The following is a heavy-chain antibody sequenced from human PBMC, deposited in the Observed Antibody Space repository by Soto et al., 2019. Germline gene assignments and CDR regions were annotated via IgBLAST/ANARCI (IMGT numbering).Heavy chain of an antibody. CDR2: IYYSGST. D-gene: IGHD1-26*01. J-gene: IGHJ4*02. V-gene: IGHV4-30-4*01. Sequence: SETLSLTCTVSGGSISSGDYYWSWIRQPPGKGLEWIGYIYYSGSTYYNPSLKSRVTISVDTSKNQFSLKLSSVTAADTAVYYCARVLHQVGATSIFDYWGQGTLVTVSS. CDR1: GGSISSGDYY. CDR3: ARVLHQVGATSIFDY.